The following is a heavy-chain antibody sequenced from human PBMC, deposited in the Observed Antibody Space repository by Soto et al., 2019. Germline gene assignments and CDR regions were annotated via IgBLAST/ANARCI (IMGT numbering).Heavy chain of an antibody. J-gene: IGHJ3*02. CDR3: ARVLGNDAFDI. D-gene: IGHD3-3*02. CDR2: IYHSGST. V-gene: IGHV4-59*12. Sequence: SEILSLTCTVSGGSISSYYWSWIRQPPGKGLEWIGEIYHSGSTNYNPSLKSRVTISVDKSKNQFSLKLSSVTAADTAVYYCARVLGNDAFDIWGQGTMVTVSS. CDR1: GGSISSYY.